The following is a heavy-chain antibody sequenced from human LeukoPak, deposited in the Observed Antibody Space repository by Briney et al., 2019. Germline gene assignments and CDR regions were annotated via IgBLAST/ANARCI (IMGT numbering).Heavy chain of an antibody. J-gene: IGHJ4*02. V-gene: IGHV4-59*01. CDR1: GGSISSYY. D-gene: IGHD2-2*01. CDR2: IYYSGST. CDR3: AGSSTSWGDY. Sequence: KPSETLSLTCTVSGGSISSYYWSWIRQPPGKGLEWIGYIYYSGSTSYNPSLKSRVTISVDTSKNQFSLKLSSVTAADTAVYYCAGSSTSWGDYWGQGILVTVSS.